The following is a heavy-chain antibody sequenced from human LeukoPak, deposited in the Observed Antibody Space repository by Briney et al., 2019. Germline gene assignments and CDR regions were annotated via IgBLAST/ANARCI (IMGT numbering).Heavy chain of an antibody. CDR2: IYYSGST. Sequence: SETLSLTCTVSGGSISSSSYHWGCIRQPPGKGLEWIGNIYYSGSTYYNPSLQSRVTISVDTSKNQFSLRLSSVTAADTAVYYCARHLPHSSVNKRGPDYWGQGTLVTVSS. CDR3: ARHLPHSSVNKRGPDY. J-gene: IGHJ4*02. V-gene: IGHV4-39*01. D-gene: IGHD6-19*01. CDR1: GGSISSSSYH.